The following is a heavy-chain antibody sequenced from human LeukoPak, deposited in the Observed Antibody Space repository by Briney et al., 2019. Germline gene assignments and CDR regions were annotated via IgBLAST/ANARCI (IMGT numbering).Heavy chain of an antibody. CDR2: IYHSGST. Sequence: PSETLSLTCTVSGGSISSYYWSWIRQPPGKGLEWIGYIYHSGSTNYNPSLKSRVTISVDTSKNQFSLKLSSVTAADTAVYYCARGIAAAGPFDYWGQGTLVTVSS. CDR3: ARGIAAAGPFDY. D-gene: IGHD6-13*01. J-gene: IGHJ4*02. V-gene: IGHV4-59*01. CDR1: GGSISSYY.